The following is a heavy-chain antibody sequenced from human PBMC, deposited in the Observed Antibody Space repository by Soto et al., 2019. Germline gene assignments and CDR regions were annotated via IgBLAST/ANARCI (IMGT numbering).Heavy chain of an antibody. Sequence: QVQLVQSGAEVKEPGASVKVSCRASGYDFTNHFIHWVRQAPGQGLEWMGIINPSGGNTTYAQTFQSRRTLTRDTSTSTTYLELRGLRSDDASTYPCAKNGVANTGGWHYVRTWYYVAMVVWRRGTTDSVS. CDR2: INPSGGNT. D-gene: IGHD3-16*01. CDR3: AKNGVANTGGWHYVRTWYYVAMVV. J-gene: IGHJ6*02. V-gene: IGHV1-46*01. CDR1: GYDFTNHF.